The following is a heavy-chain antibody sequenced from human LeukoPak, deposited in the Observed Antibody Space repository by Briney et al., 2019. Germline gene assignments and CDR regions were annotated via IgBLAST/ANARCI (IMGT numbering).Heavy chain of an antibody. CDR1: GGSISSSSYY. D-gene: IGHD5-12*01. V-gene: IGHV4-61*05. J-gene: IGHJ4*02. Sequence: SETLSLTCTVSGGSISSSSYYWGWIRQPPGKGLEWIGYIYYSGSTNYNPSLKSRVTISVDTSKNQFSLKLSSVTAADTAVYYCARLTGYDWESSYDYWGQGTLVIVSS. CDR2: IYYSGST. CDR3: ARLTGYDWESSYDY.